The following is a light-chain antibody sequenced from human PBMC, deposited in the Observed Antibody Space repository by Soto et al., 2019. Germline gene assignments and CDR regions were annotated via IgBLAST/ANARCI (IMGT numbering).Light chain of an antibody. CDR3: QQRSDWPRVT. J-gene: IGKJ4*01. V-gene: IGKV3D-20*02. Sequence: EIVLTQSPGTLSLSPGEGATLSCRASQAIRSTSLVWYQKKPGQAPRLLMYGGSTRASGFPDRFSGRGFETDFTLTISSLEPEDFAVYYCQQRSDWPRVTFGGGTRVEI. CDR2: GGS. CDR1: QAIRSTS.